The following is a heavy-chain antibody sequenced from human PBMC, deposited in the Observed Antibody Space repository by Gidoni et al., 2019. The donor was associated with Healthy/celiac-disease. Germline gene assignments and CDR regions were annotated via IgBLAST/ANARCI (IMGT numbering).Heavy chain of an antibody. V-gene: IGHV3-21*01. CDR2: ISSSSSYI. Sequence: EVQLVASGGGLVKRGGSLRPSCEASGFTFRSYSMNCVRQAPGNRLAWVSAISSSSSYIYYADSVKGRFTISRDNAKNSLYLQMNSLGAEDTAVYYCSRYLGGWFDPWGQGTLVTVSS. D-gene: IGHD3-10*01. CDR1: GFTFRSYS. J-gene: IGHJ5*02. CDR3: SRYLGGWFDP.